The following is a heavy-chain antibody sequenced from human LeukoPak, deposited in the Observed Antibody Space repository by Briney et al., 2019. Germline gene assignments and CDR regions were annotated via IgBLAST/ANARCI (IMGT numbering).Heavy chain of an antibody. CDR1: GGSISSYY. CDR2: IYYSGST. D-gene: IGHD5-18*01. CDR3: ARRRRGDTGDYFDY. V-gene: IGHV4-59*01. J-gene: IGHJ4*02. Sequence: PSETLSLTCTVSGGSISSYYWSWIRQPPGKGLEWIGYIYYSGSTNYNPSLKSRVTISVDTSKNQFSLKLSSVTAADTAVYYCARRRRGDTGDYFDYWGQGTLVTVSS.